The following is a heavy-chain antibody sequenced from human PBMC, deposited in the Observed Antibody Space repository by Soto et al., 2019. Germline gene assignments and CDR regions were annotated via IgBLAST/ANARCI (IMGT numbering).Heavy chain of an antibody. CDR3: ARAHYGDYGYGMDV. CDR1: GGSISSGGYS. D-gene: IGHD4-17*01. Sequence: QLQLQESGSGLVKPSQTLSLTCAVSGGSISSGGYSWSWIRQPPGKGLEWIGYIYHSGSTYYNPSLKTRCTISVDRPKNQFSLKLSSVTAADTAVYYCARAHYGDYGYGMDVWGQGTTVTVSS. V-gene: IGHV4-30-2*01. CDR2: IYHSGST. J-gene: IGHJ6*02.